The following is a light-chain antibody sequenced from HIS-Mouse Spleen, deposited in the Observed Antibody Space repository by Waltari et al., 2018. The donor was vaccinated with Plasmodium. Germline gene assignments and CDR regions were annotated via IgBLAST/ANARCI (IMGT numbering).Light chain of an antibody. Sequence: QTVVTQEPSFSVSPGGTVTLACGLSSGSVSTSYSPCWYQQTPGQAPRTLIYSTNPRSSGVPDRFSGSILGNKAALTITGAQADDESDYYCVLYMGSGIWVFGGGTKLTVL. CDR1: SGSVSTSYS. V-gene: IGLV8-61*01. CDR2: STN. CDR3: VLYMGSGIWV. J-gene: IGLJ2*01.